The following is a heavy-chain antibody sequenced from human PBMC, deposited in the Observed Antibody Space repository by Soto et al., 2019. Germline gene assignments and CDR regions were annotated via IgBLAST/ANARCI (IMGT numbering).Heavy chain of an antibody. CDR1: GGSINSFY. D-gene: IGHD6-19*01. V-gene: IGHV4-59*08. CDR2: FYYSGNT. J-gene: IGHJ3*02. CDR3: ARSIAVDAFDI. Sequence: TLSLTCTVSGGSINSFYWSWIRQPPGQGLEWIGYFYYSGNTYYIPSLKSRVTISVDASKNHLYLRLTSVTAADTAVYYCARSIAVDAFDIWGQGTMVTVSS.